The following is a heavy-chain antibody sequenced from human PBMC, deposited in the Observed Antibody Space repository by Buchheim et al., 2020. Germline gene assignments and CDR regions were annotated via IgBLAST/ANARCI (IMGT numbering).Heavy chain of an antibody. CDR3: ARVGVYSGYYYYFDY. CDR1: GGSISSYY. D-gene: IGHD3-22*01. CDR2: IYDSGST. Sequence: QVQLQQWGAGLLKPSETLSLTCTVSGGSISSYYWSWIRQPPGKGLEWIGYIYDSGSTDYNPSLKSRVTISVDTSKNHFSLKLSSVTAADTAIYYCARVGVYSGYYYYFDYWGQGTL. J-gene: IGHJ4*02. V-gene: IGHV4-59*01.